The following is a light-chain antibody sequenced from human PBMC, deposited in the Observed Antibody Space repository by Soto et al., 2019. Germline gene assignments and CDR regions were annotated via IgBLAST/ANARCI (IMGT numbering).Light chain of an antibody. CDR1: QTISSY. V-gene: IGKV1-39*01. CDR3: QQTYASPFN. Sequence: DIQMTQSPAFLSMSVGDRLTLSCRASQTISSYLTWYQQKVGEAPKRLIYDASTLESGVPSRFSASGSGTEFTLIITALQREDFATYFCQQTYASPFNFGPGTKVDIK. CDR2: DAS. J-gene: IGKJ3*01.